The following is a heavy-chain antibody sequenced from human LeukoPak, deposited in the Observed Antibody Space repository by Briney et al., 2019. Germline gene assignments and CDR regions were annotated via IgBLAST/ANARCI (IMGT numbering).Heavy chain of an antibody. V-gene: IGHV1-69*01. Sequence: SVKVSCKASGGTFSRYAISWVRQALGQGLEWMGGIIPMFGIANYAQKFQGRVTITADESTSTAYMELSSLRSEDTAVYYCARDRPYTGGWRGFDYWGQGTLVTVSS. D-gene: IGHD6-19*01. CDR3: ARDRPYTGGWRGFDY. J-gene: IGHJ4*02. CDR1: GGTFSRYA. CDR2: IIPMFGIA.